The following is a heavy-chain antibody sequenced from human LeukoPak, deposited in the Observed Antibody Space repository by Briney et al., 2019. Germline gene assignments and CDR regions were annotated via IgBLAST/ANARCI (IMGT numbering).Heavy chain of an antibody. Sequence: SVKVSCKASGGTFSSYAISWVRQAPGQGLEWMGRIFPIFATANYAQKFQGRVTITADEPTSTAYMELSSLRSEDTAVYYCARESGSYEAYFDYWGQGTLVTVSS. J-gene: IGHJ4*02. CDR2: IFPIFATA. CDR3: ARESGSYEAYFDY. V-gene: IGHV1-69*13. D-gene: IGHD1-26*01. CDR1: GGTFSSYA.